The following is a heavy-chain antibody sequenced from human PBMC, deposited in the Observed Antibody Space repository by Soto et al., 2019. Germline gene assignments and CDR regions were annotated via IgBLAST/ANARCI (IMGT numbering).Heavy chain of an antibody. CDR1: GFTFGNYA. CDR3: ARGPNPYHCSSTSCSPFDY. CDR2: ISASGGRT. J-gene: IGHJ4*02. D-gene: IGHD2-2*01. V-gene: IGHV3-23*01. Sequence: GGSLRLSCRASGFTFGNYAMAWVRQAPGKGLEWVSGISASGGRTYYADSAKGRFTISRDNSNNTLYLQMSSLRAEDTAVYYCARGPNPYHCSSTSCSPFDYCGQGPLVTVSS.